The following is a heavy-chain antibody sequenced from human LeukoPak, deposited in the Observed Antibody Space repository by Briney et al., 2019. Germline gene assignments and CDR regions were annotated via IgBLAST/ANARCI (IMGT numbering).Heavy chain of an antibody. D-gene: IGHD3-10*01. CDR1: GFTFSSYS. Sequence: PGGALRRSCAASGFTFSSYSMHWVRQAPGKGLEYVSSITSNGGGTYYENSVKGRFTISRDNSKTTLFLQMGSLTVEDMAVYYCVRVGEGYDYWGQGTLVIVSS. CDR2: ITSNGGGT. V-gene: IGHV3-64*01. J-gene: IGHJ4*02. CDR3: VRVGEGYDY.